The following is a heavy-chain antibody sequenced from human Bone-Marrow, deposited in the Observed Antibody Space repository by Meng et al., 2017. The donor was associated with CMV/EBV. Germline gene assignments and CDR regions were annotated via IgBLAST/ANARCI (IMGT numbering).Heavy chain of an antibody. Sequence: ASVKVSCKASGYTFTGYYMHWVRQATGQGLEWMGWMNPNSGNTGYAQKFQGRVTITRNTSISTAYMELSSLRSEDTAVYYCARGGRRFWSGYYNRGGVSFWFDPWGQGTLVTVSS. CDR2: MNPNSGNT. CDR3: ARGGRRFWSGYYNRGGVSFWFDP. V-gene: IGHV1-8*03. J-gene: IGHJ5*02. CDR1: GYTFTGYY. D-gene: IGHD3-3*01.